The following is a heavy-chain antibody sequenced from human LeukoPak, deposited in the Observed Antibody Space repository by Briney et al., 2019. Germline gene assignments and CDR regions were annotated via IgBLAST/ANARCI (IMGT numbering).Heavy chain of an antibody. J-gene: IGHJ4*02. CDR1: GFTFSSTW. V-gene: IGHV3-74*01. CDR3: ARLGPLEMATTSFDY. CDR2: ITSDGRTT. D-gene: IGHD5-24*01. Sequence: GGSLRLSCVASGFTFSSTWMHWFRQGAGKGLVWLSRITSDGRTTIYADSVEGRFTISRDNAKNSLYLQMNSLRAEDTAVYYCARLGPLEMATTSFDYWGQGTLVTVSS.